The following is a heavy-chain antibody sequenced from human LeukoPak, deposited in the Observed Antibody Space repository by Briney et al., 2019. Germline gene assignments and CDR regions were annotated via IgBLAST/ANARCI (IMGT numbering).Heavy chain of an antibody. CDR1: GFTFSSYA. J-gene: IGHJ4*02. CDR2: ISGSGGST. Sequence: GGSLRLCCAASGFTFSSYAMSWVRQAPGKGLEWVSAISGSGGSTYYADSVKGRFTISRDNSKNTLYLQMNSLRAEDTAVYYCAKEATRRYSYGYDYYFDYWGQGTLVTVSS. D-gene: IGHD5-18*01. V-gene: IGHV3-23*01. CDR3: AKEATRRYSYGYDYYFDY.